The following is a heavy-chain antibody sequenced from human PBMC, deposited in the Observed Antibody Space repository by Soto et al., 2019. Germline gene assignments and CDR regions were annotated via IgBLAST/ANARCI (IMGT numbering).Heavy chain of an antibody. D-gene: IGHD3-10*01. Sequence: ASVKVSCKTSGYTFTTYGVSWVRQAPGQGLEWMGWISAYNGNTNYAQKLQGRVTTTTDTSTSTAYMELRGLRSDDTAVYYCARDRYYYGSGSYYISWFDPWGQGTLVTVSS. CDR2: ISAYNGNT. J-gene: IGHJ5*02. CDR1: GYTFTTYG. CDR3: ARDRYYYGSGSYYISWFDP. V-gene: IGHV1-18*04.